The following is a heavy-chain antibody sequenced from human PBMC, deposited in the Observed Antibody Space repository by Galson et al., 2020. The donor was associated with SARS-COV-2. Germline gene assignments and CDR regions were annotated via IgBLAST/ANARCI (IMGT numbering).Heavy chain of an antibody. CDR2: ISSSSSYI. CDR1: GFTLSSYS. D-gene: IGHD3-9*01. V-gene: IGHV3-21*01. J-gene: IGHJ4*02. Sequence: KIGESLKISCAASGFTLSSYSMNWVRQAPGKGLEWVSSISSSSSYIYYADSVKGRFTISRDNAKNSLYLQMNSLRAEDTAVYYCASSNTYYDILTGQDYCGQGALVTVSS. CDR3: ASSNTYYDILTGQDY.